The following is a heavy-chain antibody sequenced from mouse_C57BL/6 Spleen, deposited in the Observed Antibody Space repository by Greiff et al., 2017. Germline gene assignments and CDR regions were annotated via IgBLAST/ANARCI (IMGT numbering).Heavy chain of an antibody. J-gene: IGHJ4*01. CDR1: GFTFSDYG. CDR3: ARHGTDYAMDY. Sequence: EVQLQESGGGLVKPGGSLKLSCAASGFTFSDYGMHWVRQAPEKGLEWVAYISSGSSTIYYADTVKGRFTISRDNAKNTLFLQMTSLRSEDTAMYYCARHGTDYAMDYWGQGTSGTVSS. D-gene: IGHD4-1*01. V-gene: IGHV5-17*01. CDR2: ISSGSSTI.